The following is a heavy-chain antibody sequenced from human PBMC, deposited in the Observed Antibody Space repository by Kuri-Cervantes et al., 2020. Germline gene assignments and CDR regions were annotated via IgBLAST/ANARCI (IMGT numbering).Heavy chain of an antibody. D-gene: IGHD5-12*01. CDR3: ARTPYRYSGYDEYFDY. V-gene: IGHV3-13*01. CDR2: IGTAGDT. CDR1: GFTFSSYD. J-gene: IGHJ4*02. Sequence: GESLKISCAASGFTFSSYDMHWVRQATGKGLEWVSAIGTAGDTYYPGSVKGRFTISRENAKNSLYLQMNSLRAEDTAVYYCARTPYRYSGYDEYFDYWGQGTLVTVSS.